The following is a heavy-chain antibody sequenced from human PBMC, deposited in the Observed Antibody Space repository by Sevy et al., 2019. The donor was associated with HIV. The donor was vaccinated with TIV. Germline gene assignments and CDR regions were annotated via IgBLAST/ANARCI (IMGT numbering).Heavy chain of an antibody. CDR1: GYTFTGYY. CDR2: INPNSGGT. J-gene: IGHJ4*02. Sequence: ASVKVSCKASGYTFTGYYMHWVRQAPGQGLEWMGRINPNSGGTNYAQKFQGMVTMTRDTSISTAYMELSRLRSDDTAVYYCARDPETYYDYIWGSYRHKYYFDYWGQGTLVTVSS. V-gene: IGHV1-2*06. CDR3: ARDPETYYDYIWGSYRHKYYFDY. D-gene: IGHD3-16*02.